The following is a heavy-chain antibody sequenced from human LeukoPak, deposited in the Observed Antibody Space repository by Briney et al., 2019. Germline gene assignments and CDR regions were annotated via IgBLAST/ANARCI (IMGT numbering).Heavy chain of an antibody. V-gene: IGHV3-9*01. CDR1: GFTFDDYA. J-gene: IGHJ6*02. CDR2: ISWNSGSI. Sequence: GGSLRLSCAASGFTFDDYAMHWVRQAPGKGLEWVSGISWNSGSIGYADSVKGRFTISRDNAKNSLYLQMNSLRAEDTALYYCAKDQEAIYYYGMDVWGQGTTVTVSS. CDR3: AKDQEAIYYYGMDV.